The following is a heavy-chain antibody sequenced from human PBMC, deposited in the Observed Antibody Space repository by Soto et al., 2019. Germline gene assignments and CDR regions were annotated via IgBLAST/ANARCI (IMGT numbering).Heavy chain of an antibody. CDR3: VRDRRIGSAEVLDY. D-gene: IGHD1-1*01. J-gene: IGHJ4*02. Sequence: PGGSLRLSCAASGFTFSSYAMYWVRQAPGKGLEWVAVIWYDGSNEFYADSVRGRFTISKDNSRDTLYLQMNSLRGEDTAVYYCVRDRRIGSAEVLDYWGQGTLVTVSS. CDR1: GFTFSSYA. CDR2: IWYDGSNE. V-gene: IGHV3-33*01.